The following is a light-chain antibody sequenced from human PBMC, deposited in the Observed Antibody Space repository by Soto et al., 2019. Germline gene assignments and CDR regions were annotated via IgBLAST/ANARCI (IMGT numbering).Light chain of an antibody. CDR1: QSLRSS. V-gene: IGKV3-11*01. CDR3: QQRSNWPRFT. Sequence: EIVLTQSPDTLSVSLGERATLSCRASQSLRSSLAWYQQKPGQAPRLLIYDASNRATGIPARFSGSGSGTDFTLTISSLEPEDFAVYYCQQRSNWPRFTFGPGTKVDI. CDR2: DAS. J-gene: IGKJ3*01.